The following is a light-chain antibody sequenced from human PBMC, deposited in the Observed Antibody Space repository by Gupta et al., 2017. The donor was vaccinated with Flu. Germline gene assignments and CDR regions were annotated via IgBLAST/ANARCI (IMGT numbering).Light chain of an antibody. J-gene: IGKJ4*01. CDR1: HDIGIF. V-gene: IGKV1-33*01. CDR3: QQYISLPLS. Sequence: FVSASVGKRVTLSCRARHDIGIFFYWYQQRRGNAPKLIIYDAYNGERGVPKRFSGSGCETDFTLTISRLQPEDLANYYCQQYISLPLSFGGGTKIEIK. CDR2: DAY.